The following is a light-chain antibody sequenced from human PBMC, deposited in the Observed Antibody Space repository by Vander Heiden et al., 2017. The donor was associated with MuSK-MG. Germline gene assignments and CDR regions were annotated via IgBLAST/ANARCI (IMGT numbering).Light chain of an antibody. V-gene: IGKV1-39*01. Sequence: DIQMTQSPSSLSASVGDRVTITCRASQSISRHLNWYQQNTGKAPKLLNDAASSVKGGVATRSGGGGAGEDITLTVSSLQPEDGATYYEQHNYWTPRTVGGGTKVEIK. CDR1: QSISRH. CDR2: AAS. J-gene: IGKJ4*01. CDR3: QHNYWTPRT.